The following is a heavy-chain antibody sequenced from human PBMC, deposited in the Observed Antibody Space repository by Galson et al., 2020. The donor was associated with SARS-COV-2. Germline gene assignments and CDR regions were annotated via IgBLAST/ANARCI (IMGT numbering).Heavy chain of an antibody. J-gene: IGHJ5*02. Sequence: ASETLSLTCTVSGGSISSSTYYWVWIRQPPGQGLEWIATIHHSGITYYNPSLKSRVTISVDTSKNRFSLNLSAVTAADTAVYHCVRYSYSPNWFDPWGQGTLVTVSS. V-gene: IGHV4-39*07. CDR3: VRYSYSPNWFDP. CDR1: GGSISSSTYY. D-gene: IGHD5-18*01. CDR2: IHHSGIT.